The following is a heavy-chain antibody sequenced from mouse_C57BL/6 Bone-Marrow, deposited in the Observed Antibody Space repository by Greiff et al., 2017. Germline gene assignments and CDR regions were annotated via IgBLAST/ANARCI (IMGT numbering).Heavy chain of an antibody. CDR3: ARRYDGYYDRFAY. Sequence: QVQLQQSGAELVKPGASVKISCKASGYAFSSYWMNWVKQRPGKGLAWIGQIYPGDGDTNYNGKFKGKATLTADKSSSTAYMQLSSLTSEDSAVYFCARRYDGYYDRFAYWGQGTLVTVSA. J-gene: IGHJ3*01. V-gene: IGHV1-80*01. D-gene: IGHD2-3*01. CDR1: GYAFSSYW. CDR2: IYPGDGDT.